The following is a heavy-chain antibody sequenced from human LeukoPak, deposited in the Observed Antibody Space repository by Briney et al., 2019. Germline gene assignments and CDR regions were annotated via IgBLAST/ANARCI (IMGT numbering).Heavy chain of an antibody. CDR3: ARAPFRGLRASYYYGMDV. CDR2: INHSGST. J-gene: IGHJ6*02. V-gene: IGHV4-34*01. Sequence: RASETLSLTCAVYGGSFSGYYWSWIRQPPGKGLEWIGEINHSGSTNYSPSLKSRVTTSVDTSKNQFSLKLSSVTAADTAVYYCARAPFRGLRASYYYGMDVWGQGTTVTVSS. D-gene: IGHD4-17*01. CDR1: GGSFSGYY.